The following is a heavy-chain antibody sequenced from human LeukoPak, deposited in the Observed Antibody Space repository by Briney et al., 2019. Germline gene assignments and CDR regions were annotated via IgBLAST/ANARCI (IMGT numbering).Heavy chain of an antibody. Sequence: PGGSLRLSCAASGFTFSSYGMHWVRQAPGKGLEWVAVISYDGSNKYYADSVKGRFTISRDNSKNTLYLQMNSLRAEDTAVYYCGPDAFDIWGQGTMVTVSS. J-gene: IGHJ3*02. CDR1: GFTFSSYG. V-gene: IGHV3-30*03. CDR3: GPDAFDI. CDR2: ISYDGSNK.